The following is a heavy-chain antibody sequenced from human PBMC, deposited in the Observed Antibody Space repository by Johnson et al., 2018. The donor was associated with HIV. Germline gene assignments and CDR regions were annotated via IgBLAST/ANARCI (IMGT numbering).Heavy chain of an antibody. CDR1: GFTFSDYW. CDR2: IKQDGSAK. V-gene: IGHV3-7*02. CDR3: ARAPRAFWDGDCYPNAFGI. J-gene: IGHJ3*02. Sequence: VQLVESGGGLVQPGGSLRLSCAASGFTFSDYWMSWVRQVPGKGLEWVANIKQDGSAKYYVDSVKGRFTISRDNAKNSLYLQMNSLRAEDTAVYYWARAPRAFWDGDCYPNAFGIWGQGTTVTVSS. D-gene: IGHD2-21*02.